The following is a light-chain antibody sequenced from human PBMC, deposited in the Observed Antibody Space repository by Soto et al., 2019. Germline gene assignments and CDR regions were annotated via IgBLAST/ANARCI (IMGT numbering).Light chain of an antibody. Sequence: ETVLTQSPGTLSLSPGERATLSCRASQRVTSNYLAWYQQKPGQAPRLLIFGASIRDTGIPDRFSGSGSGTDFTLTISRLEPEDFAVYYCHQYGSSPGTFGQWTKVEI. V-gene: IGKV3-20*01. CDR1: QRVTSNY. J-gene: IGKJ1*01. CDR2: GAS. CDR3: HQYGSSPGT.